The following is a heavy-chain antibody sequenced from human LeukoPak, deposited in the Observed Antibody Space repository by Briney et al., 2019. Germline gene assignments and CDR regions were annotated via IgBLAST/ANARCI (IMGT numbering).Heavy chain of an antibody. CDR1: GFTFSYYW. CDR2: IKQDGSEK. Sequence: GGSLRLSCAASGFTFSYYWMSWVRQAPGKGLEWVANIKQDGSEKNYVDSVKGRFIISRDIAKNSLYLQMSRLRAEDTAVYYCARTWEGAFDIWSQGTMVTVFS. CDR3: ARTWEGAFDI. D-gene: IGHD1-26*01. V-gene: IGHV3-7*01. J-gene: IGHJ3*02.